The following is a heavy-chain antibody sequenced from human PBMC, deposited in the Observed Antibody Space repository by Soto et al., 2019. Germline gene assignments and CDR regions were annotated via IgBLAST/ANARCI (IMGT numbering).Heavy chain of an antibody. D-gene: IGHD6-6*01. CDR1: GGSFSGYY. CDR3: ARDEYSSSQYYYGMDV. V-gene: IGHV4-34*01. CDR2: INHSGST. J-gene: IGHJ6*02. Sequence: SETLSLTCAVYGGSFSGYYWSWIRQPPGKGLEWIGEINHSGSTNYNPSLKSRVTISVDTSKNQFSLKLSSVTAADTAVYYCARDEYSSSQYYYGMDVWGQGTTVTVSS.